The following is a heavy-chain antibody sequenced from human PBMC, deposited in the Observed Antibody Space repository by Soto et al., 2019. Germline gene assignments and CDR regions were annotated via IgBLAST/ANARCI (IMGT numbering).Heavy chain of an antibody. CDR2: ISSSGATM. V-gene: IGHV3-48*02. D-gene: IGHD3-3*01. CDR1: GFTFNIFG. CDR3: AREDDFWSGYRSLYRYYGVDV. Sequence: PGGSLRLSCAASGFTFNIFGMNWVRQAPGKGLEWISYISSSGATMYYADSVMGRFTISRDNAKNSLYLQMNSLRDEDTAVYYCAREDDFWSGYRSLYRYYGVDVWGQGTTVTVSS. J-gene: IGHJ6*02.